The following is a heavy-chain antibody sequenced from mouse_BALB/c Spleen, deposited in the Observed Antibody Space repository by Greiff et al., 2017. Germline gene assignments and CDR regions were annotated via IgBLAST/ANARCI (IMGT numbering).Heavy chain of an antibody. Sequence: EVMLVESGGGLVQPKGSLKLSCAASGFTFNTYAMNWVRQAPGKGLEWVARIRSKSNNYATYYADSVKDRFTISRDDSQSMLYLQMNNLKTEDTAMYYCVRLRLGDWYFDVWGAGTTVTVSS. CDR3: VRLRLGDWYFDV. D-gene: IGHD1-2*01. CDR1: GFTFNTYA. CDR2: IRSKSNNYAT. V-gene: IGHV10-1*02. J-gene: IGHJ1*01.